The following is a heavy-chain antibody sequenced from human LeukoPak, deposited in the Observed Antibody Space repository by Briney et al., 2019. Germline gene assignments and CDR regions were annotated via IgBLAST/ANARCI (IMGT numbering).Heavy chain of an antibody. J-gene: IGHJ4*02. CDR2: IYYSGST. CDR3: ASQTVGSTKYYFDY. D-gene: IGHD1-26*01. Sequence: SETLSLTCTVSGGSISSSNYYWGWIRQPPGKGLEWIGSIYYSGSTYYNPSLKSRVTISVDTSKNQFALKLSSVTAADTAVFYCASQTVGSTKYYFDYWGQGTLGTVSS. CDR1: GGSISSSNYY. V-gene: IGHV4-39*01.